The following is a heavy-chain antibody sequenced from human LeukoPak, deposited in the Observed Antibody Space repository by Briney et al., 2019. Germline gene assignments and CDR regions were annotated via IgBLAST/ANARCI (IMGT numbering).Heavy chain of an antibody. CDR1: GGSISGYY. J-gene: IGHJ4*02. Sequence: SETLSLTCAVYGGSISGYYWSWIRQPPGKGLEWVGEIHYTGGTSYNPSLKSRATISIDTSRNQSSLKLSSVTAADTAVYYCARGNILSGYCFDFWGQGALVTVSS. V-gene: IGHV4-34*01. CDR3: ARGNILSGYCFDF. CDR2: IHYTGGT. D-gene: IGHD3-9*01.